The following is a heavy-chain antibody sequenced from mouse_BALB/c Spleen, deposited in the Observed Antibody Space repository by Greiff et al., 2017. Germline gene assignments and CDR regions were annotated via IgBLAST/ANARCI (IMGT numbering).Heavy chain of an antibody. CDR3: ASNYYGSSYWYFDV. CDR1: GYNFTSYW. Sequence: QVQLQQPGAELVKPGTSVKLSCKASGYNFTSYWINWVKLRPGQGLEWIGDIYPGSGSTNYNEKFKSKATLTVDTSSSTAYMQLSSLASEDSDLYYCASNYYGSSYWYFDVWGEGTTVTVSA. D-gene: IGHD1-1*01. V-gene: IGHV1-55*01. J-gene: IGHJ1*01. CDR2: IYPGSGST.